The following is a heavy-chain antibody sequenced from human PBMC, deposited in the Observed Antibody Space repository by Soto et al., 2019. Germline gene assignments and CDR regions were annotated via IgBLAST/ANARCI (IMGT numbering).Heavy chain of an antibody. CDR1: GDSLSGYA. CDR3: AGKLEASIRHVEWFSYKWFDP. D-gene: IGHD3-9*01. Sequence: SETLSLTCDVHGDSLSGYAWSWIRQPPGKGLEWIGEITFRGVTNYHPSLKSRLSMSVDTSKNRISLNVSSVTAADTALYFCAGKLEASIRHVEWFSYKWFDPWGPGTLVTVSS. CDR2: ITFRGVT. J-gene: IGHJ5*02. V-gene: IGHV4-34*01.